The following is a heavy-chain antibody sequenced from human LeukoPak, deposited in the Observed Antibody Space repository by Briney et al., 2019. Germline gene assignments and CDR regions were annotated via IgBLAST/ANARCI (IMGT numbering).Heavy chain of an antibody. CDR3: ARGEMATIPGVDY. CDR2: IYYSGST. D-gene: IGHD5-24*01. V-gene: IGHV4-39*07. Sequence: PSETLSLTCTVSGGSISSSSYYWRWIRQPPGKGLEWIGSIYYSGSTYYNPSLKSRVTISVDTSKNQFSLKLSSVTAADTAVYYCARGEMATIPGVDYWGQGTLVTVSS. CDR1: GGSISSSSYY. J-gene: IGHJ4*02.